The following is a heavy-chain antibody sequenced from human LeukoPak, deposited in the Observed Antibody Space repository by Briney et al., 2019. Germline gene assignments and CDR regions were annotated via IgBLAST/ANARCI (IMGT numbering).Heavy chain of an antibody. CDR3: ARSEFFDWLRGFDY. J-gene: IGHJ4*02. D-gene: IGHD3/OR15-3a*01. V-gene: IGHV1-3*03. CDR1: GYTFTSYA. Sequence: GASVKVSCKASGYTFTSYAVHCVRRAPGQSLEWMVYINDGDGNTKYSQEFQGRVTITADKSTSTAYMELSSLRSEDTAVYYCARSEFFDWLRGFDYWGQGTLVTVSS. CDR2: INDGDGNT.